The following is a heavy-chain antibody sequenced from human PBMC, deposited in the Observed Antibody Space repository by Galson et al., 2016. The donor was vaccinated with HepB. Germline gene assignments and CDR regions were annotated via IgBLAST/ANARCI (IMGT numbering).Heavy chain of an antibody. D-gene: IGHD1-1*01. CDR2: ISVYRTI. V-gene: IGHV3-48*04. J-gene: IGHJ4*02. CDR3: ARSVEGHFDY. CDR1: GFTFSSYS. Sequence: SLRLSCAASGFTFSSYSMNWVRQAPGKGLEWVSYISVYRTIYYADSVKGRFTISRDNAENSVSLQMNALRADDTAVYYCARSVEGHFDYWGQGILVNVSS.